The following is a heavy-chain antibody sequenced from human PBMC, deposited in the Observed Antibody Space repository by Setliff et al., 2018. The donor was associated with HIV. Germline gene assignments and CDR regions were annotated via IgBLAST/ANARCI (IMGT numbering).Heavy chain of an antibody. V-gene: IGHV1-2*02. CDR3: ARDVPSEVMGYYFYMDV. CDR2: INPNSGGT. J-gene: IGHJ6*03. Sequence: ASVKVSCKTSGYTFTNYYVNWVRQAPGQGLEWMGWINPNSGGTNYAQKFQGRVTMTRDTSTNRAYMELSRLRSDDTAVYYCARDVPSEVMGYYFYMDVWGKGTTVTVS. CDR1: GYTFTNYY.